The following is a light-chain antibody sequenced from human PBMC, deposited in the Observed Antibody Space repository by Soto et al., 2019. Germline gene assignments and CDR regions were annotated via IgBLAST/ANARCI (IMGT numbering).Light chain of an antibody. CDR3: QQRTNWAPLP. Sequence: EIVLTQSPATLSLSPGETATLSCRANQSVSSDLAWYQQKPGQAPRLLIYAASNMATVIPARFSGSGSETDFTLTISSLEPEDFAVYYCQQRTNWAPLPFGPGTKVYFK. CDR2: AAS. CDR1: QSVSSD. V-gene: IGKV3-11*01. J-gene: IGKJ3*01.